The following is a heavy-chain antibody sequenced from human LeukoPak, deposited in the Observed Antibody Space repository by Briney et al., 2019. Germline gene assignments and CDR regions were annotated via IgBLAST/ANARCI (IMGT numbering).Heavy chain of an antibody. V-gene: IGHV1-69*04. CDR2: IIPIFGIA. CDR3: AREDCSSSSCYHY. Sequence: SVKVSCKASGGTFSSYTISWVRQAPGQGLEWMGRIIPIFGIANYAQKFQGRVTITADKSTSTAYMELSSLRSEDTAVYYCAREDCSSSSCYHYWGQGTLVTVSS. J-gene: IGHJ4*02. CDR1: GGTFSSYT. D-gene: IGHD2-2*01.